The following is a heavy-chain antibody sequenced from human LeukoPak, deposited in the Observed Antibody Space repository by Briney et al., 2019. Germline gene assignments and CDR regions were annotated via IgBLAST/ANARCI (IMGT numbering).Heavy chain of an antibody. V-gene: IGHV3-33*08. Sequence: GGSLRLSCAASGFTFSSYAMHWVRQAPGKGLEWVAVIWYDGSNEFYADSVEGRFTISRDNSKNTLYLQMNSLRAEDTAVYYCARTPVRGVYYFDYWGQGTLVTVSS. D-gene: IGHD4-17*01. CDR1: GFTFSSYA. CDR2: IWYDGSNE. CDR3: ARTPVRGVYYFDY. J-gene: IGHJ4*02.